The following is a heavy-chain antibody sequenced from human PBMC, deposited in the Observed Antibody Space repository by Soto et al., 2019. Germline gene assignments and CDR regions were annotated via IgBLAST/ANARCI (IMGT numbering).Heavy chain of an antibody. V-gene: IGHV1-2*04. D-gene: IGHD6-13*01. Sequence: QVQLVQSGAEVKKPGASVKVSCKASGYTFTGYYMHWVRQAPGQGLEWMGWINPNSGGTNYAQKFQGWVTMTRDTSISTAYMELSRLRSDDTAVYYCARGEIAAAGSSYYYYYTDVWGKGTTVTVSS. CDR3: ARGEIAAAGSSYYYYYTDV. CDR2: INPNSGGT. CDR1: GYTFTGYY. J-gene: IGHJ6*03.